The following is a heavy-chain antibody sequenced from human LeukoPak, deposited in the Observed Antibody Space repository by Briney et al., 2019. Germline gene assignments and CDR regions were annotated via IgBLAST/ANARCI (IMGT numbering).Heavy chain of an antibody. CDR1: GFTFSSYS. CDR3: ARDPVEMATINFDY. D-gene: IGHD5-12*01. Sequence: PGGSLRLSCAASGFTFSSYSMNWVRQAPGKGLEWVSYISSSSSTIYYADSVKSRFTISRDNAKNSLYLQMNSLRAEDTAVYYCARDPVEMATINFDYWGQGTLVTVSS. J-gene: IGHJ4*02. V-gene: IGHV3-48*01. CDR2: ISSSSSTI.